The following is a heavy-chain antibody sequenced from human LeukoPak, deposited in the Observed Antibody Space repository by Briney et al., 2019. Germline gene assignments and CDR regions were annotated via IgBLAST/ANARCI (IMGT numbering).Heavy chain of an antibody. CDR3: AREGKKGTPPDY. Sequence: SQTLSLTCAISGDSFSSNSAAWNWITQSPSRGLEWLGRTYYRSKWYNDYVVSLKIRITINPDTSKNQSSLPLNPVTPEDTAVYYCAREGKKGTPPDYWGQGTMVTVSS. D-gene: IGHD3-10*01. CDR2: TYYRSKWYN. CDR1: GDSFSSNSAA. J-gene: IGHJ4*02. V-gene: IGHV6-1*01.